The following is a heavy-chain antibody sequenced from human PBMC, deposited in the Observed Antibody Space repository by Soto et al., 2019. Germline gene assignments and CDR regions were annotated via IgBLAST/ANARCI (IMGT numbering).Heavy chain of an antibody. J-gene: IGHJ5*02. CDR1: GGSISSSSYY. Sequence: QLQLQESGPGLVKHSETLSLTCTVSGGSISSSSYYWGWIRQPPGKGQEWIGSIYYSGSTYYNPSLKSRVTISVDTSKNQFSLKLSSVTAADTAVYYCATRYYDYIWGSYRRNWFDPWGQGTLVTVSS. CDR2: IYYSGST. V-gene: IGHV4-39*01. D-gene: IGHD3-16*02. CDR3: ATRYYDYIWGSYRRNWFDP.